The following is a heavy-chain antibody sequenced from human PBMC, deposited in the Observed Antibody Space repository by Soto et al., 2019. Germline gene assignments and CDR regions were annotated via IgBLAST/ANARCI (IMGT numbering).Heavy chain of an antibody. CDR2: ISSSNSYT. D-gene: IGHD3-3*02. V-gene: IGHV3-11*06. CDR3: ARNAKSPFSEAPYGVDV. J-gene: IGHJ6*02. Sequence: PGGSLRLSCAASGLTFSDYYMSRIRQAPGKGLEWVSYISSSNSYTNYADSVKGRFTISRDNAKNSLYLQLNSLRAEDTAVYYCARNAKSPFSEAPYGVDVWGQGTTVTVSS. CDR1: GLTFSDYY.